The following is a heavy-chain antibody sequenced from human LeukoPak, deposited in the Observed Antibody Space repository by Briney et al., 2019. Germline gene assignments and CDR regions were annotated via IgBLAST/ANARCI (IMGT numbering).Heavy chain of an antibody. Sequence: PGGSLRLSCAASGFTVSSNYMSWVRQAPGKGLEWVSVIYSGGSTYYADSVKGRFTISRDNSKNTLYLQMNSLRAEDTAVYYCAKAGGNTIFGVVNYYYYMDVWGKGNTVTVSS. CDR1: GFTVSSNY. J-gene: IGHJ6*03. CDR2: IYSGGST. D-gene: IGHD3-3*01. CDR3: AKAGGNTIFGVVNYYYYMDV. V-gene: IGHV3-66*01.